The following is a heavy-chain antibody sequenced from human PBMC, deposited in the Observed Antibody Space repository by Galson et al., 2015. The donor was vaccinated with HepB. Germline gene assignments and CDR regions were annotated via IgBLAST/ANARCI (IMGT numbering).Heavy chain of an antibody. D-gene: IGHD3-3*01. CDR1: GFTFSSYG. V-gene: IGHV3-30*18. CDR2: ISYDGSNK. CDR3: AKPSYDFWSGYLPDYYYYGMDV. Sequence: SLRLSCAASGFTFSSYGMHWVRQAPGKGLEWVAVISYDGSNKYYADSVKGRFTISRDNSKNTLYLQMNSLRAEDTAVYYCAKPSYDFWSGYLPDYYYYGMDVWGQGTTVTVSS. J-gene: IGHJ6*02.